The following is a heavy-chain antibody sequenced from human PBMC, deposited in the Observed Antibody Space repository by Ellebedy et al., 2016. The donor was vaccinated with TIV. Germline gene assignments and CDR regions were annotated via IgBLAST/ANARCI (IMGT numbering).Heavy chain of an antibody. Sequence: ASVKVSCKASGYTFTTYDINWVRQATGQGLEWMGWMSPNSGNRGYARKFQGRVTMTRGTSIDTAYMELRSLRSEDTAVYFCARYQGGGSLYNIDYWGRGTLVTVSS. CDR1: GYTFTTYD. V-gene: IGHV1-8*01. CDR3: ARYQGGGSLYNIDY. D-gene: IGHD1-1*01. CDR2: MSPNSGNR. J-gene: IGHJ4*02.